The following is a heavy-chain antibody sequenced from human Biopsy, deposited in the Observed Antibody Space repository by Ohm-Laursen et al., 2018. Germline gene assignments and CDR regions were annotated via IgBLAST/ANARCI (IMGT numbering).Heavy chain of an antibody. J-gene: IGHJ3*01. CDR2: IRGSGLTT. D-gene: IGHD4-17*01. Sequence: GSLRLSCTASGFMFSNYWMSWVRQAPGKGLEWVSAIRGSGLTTFYTDSVKGRFTISRDNSKNTLSLQMNSLRAEDTAIYYCTCRYGDYPLWGQGTMVTVSS. V-gene: IGHV3-23*01. CDR1: GFMFSNYW. CDR3: TCRYGDYPL.